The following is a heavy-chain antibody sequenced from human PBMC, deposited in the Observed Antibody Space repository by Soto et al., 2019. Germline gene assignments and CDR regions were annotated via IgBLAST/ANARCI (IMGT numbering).Heavy chain of an antibody. CDR1: GFTFSSYA. D-gene: IGHD1-1*01. Sequence: SLRLSCAASGFTFSSYAMHWVRQAPGKGLEWVAVISYDGSNKYYADSVKGRFTISRDNSKNTLYLQMNSLRAEDTAVYYCARGYNWNDLEFDYWGQGTLVTVSS. CDR2: ISYDGSNK. CDR3: ARGYNWNDLEFDY. J-gene: IGHJ4*02. V-gene: IGHV3-30-3*01.